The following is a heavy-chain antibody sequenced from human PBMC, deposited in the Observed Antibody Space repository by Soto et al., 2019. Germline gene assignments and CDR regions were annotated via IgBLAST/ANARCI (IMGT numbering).Heavy chain of an antibody. CDR1: VGSINTFY. J-gene: IGHJ4*02. V-gene: IGHV4-4*07. CDR3: ERDGSYSAYKFEHRIHLWSFDF. D-gene: IGHD5-18*01. Sequence: SETLSLTCTVSVGSINTFYWSWVRQPAGKGLEWIGRIFSSGSTSFNPSLESRVAMSVDTSKNHFSLNLSSVTAADMAVYYCERDGSYSAYKFEHRIHLWSFDFCRQGSLVTVSS. CDR2: IFSSGST.